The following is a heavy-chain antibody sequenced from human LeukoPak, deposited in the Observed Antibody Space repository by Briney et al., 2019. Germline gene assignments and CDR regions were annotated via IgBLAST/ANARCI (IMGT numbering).Heavy chain of an antibody. J-gene: IGHJ6*02. CDR1: GFTFSSYG. V-gene: IGHV3-33*01. CDR3: GRDGTAAFEYGMDV. D-gene: IGHD6-13*01. CDR2: IWYDGSNK. Sequence: GGSLRLSCAASGFTFSSYGMHWVRQAPGKGLEWVAVIWYDGSNKYYADSVKGRFTISRDNSKNTLYLQMNSLRAEDTAVYYCGRDGTAAFEYGMDVWGQGTTVTVSS.